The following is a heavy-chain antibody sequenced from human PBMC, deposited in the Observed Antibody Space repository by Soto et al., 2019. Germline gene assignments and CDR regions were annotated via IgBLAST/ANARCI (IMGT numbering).Heavy chain of an antibody. Sequence: GASVKVSCKDSGYTYNNYGINWVRQAPGQGLEWLGWVSAYNGERRYAQRVQARVIMTTDTSTTTAYMELRSLRSDDTAVYYCSRGTSIPASGDYWGQGTLVTVSS. V-gene: IGHV1-18*01. CDR2: VSAYNGER. D-gene: IGHD6-6*01. J-gene: IGHJ4*01. CDR3: SRGTSIPASGDY. CDR1: GYTYNNYG.